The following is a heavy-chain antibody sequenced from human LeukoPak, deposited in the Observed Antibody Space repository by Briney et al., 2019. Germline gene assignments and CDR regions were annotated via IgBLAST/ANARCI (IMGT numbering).Heavy chain of an antibody. CDR2: IKSKTDCGTT. Sequence: GGSLRLSCAASGFTFSNTWMSWVRQAPGKGLEWVGRIKSKTDCGTTDYAAPVKGRFSISRDDSEQTLYLQMNSLKTEDTAVYYCTTAIRWVVVIDYWGQGALVTVSS. V-gene: IGHV3-15*01. D-gene: IGHD3-22*01. CDR1: GFTFSNTW. J-gene: IGHJ4*02. CDR3: TTAIRWVVVIDY.